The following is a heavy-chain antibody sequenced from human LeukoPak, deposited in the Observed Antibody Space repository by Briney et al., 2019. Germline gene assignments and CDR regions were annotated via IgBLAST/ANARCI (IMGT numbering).Heavy chain of an antibody. CDR2: ISGTSSYR. CDR1: GFTFSRYT. CDR3: ARDASPYDSINWFDP. V-gene: IGHV3-21*01. D-gene: IGHD3-3*01. Sequence: GGSLRLSCAAAGFTFSRYTMNWVRQVPGKGLEWVSSISGTSSYRYYAESVKGRFSISRDDATNSVYLQMNSLRVEDTAVYYCARDASPYDSINWFDPWGQGTLVTVSS. J-gene: IGHJ5*02.